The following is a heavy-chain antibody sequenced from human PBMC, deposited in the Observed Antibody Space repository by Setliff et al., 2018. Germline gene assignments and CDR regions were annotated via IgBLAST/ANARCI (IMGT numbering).Heavy chain of an antibody. J-gene: IGHJ4*02. CDR2: INSDGSST. CDR1: GFTFSSYW. V-gene: IGHV3-74*01. Sequence: PGGSLRLSCAASGFTFSSYWMHWVRQAPGKGLVWVSRINSDGSSTSYADSVKGRFTISRDNAKNTLYLQMNSLRAEDTAVYYCARDPGYSSGWLFASPAFDYWGQGTLATVSS. D-gene: IGHD6-19*01. CDR3: ARDPGYSSGWLFASPAFDY.